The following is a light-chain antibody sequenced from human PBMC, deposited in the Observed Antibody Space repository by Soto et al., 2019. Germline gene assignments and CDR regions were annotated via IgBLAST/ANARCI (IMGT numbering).Light chain of an antibody. CDR3: MHALQRRT. CDR2: LAS. CDR1: RSLLFSNGYNY. J-gene: IGKJ1*01. V-gene: IGKV2-28*01. Sequence: IVMTQFPLSLAVTPGEPASISCRSNRSLLFSNGYNYLEWYVQKPGQSPQLLIYLASNRASGVPDRFSGSGSGTDFTLKISRVEAEHVWFYYFMHALQRRTFGQGPKVDIK.